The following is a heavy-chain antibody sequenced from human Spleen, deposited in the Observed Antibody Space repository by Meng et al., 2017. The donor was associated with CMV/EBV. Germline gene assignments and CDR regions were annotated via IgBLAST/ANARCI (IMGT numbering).Heavy chain of an antibody. Sequence: GGSLRLSCAASGFTFSSYAMTWVRQAPGKGLEWVSAITGTGGNTYYADSVKGRFTISRDNSKNTLYLQMNSLRAEDTAVYYCARDKGMYGMDVWGQGTTVTVSS. V-gene: IGHV3-23*01. CDR2: ITGTGGNT. CDR3: ARDKGMYGMDV. J-gene: IGHJ6*02. CDR1: GFTFSSYA.